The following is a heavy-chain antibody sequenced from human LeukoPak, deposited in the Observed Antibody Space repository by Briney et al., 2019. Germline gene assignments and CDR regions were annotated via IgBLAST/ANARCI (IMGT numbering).Heavy chain of an antibody. CDR3: AREGNTYGSNWFDP. D-gene: IGHD5-18*01. J-gene: IGHJ5*02. V-gene: IGHV4-59*01. CDR1: GGSMSSYY. CDR2: IYYSGST. Sequence: PSETLSLTCTVSGGSMSSYYWSWIRQPPGKGLERIGYIYYSGSTNYNPSLKSRVTISVDTSKNQFSLKLSSVTAADTAVYYCAREGNTYGSNWFDPWGQGTLVTVSS.